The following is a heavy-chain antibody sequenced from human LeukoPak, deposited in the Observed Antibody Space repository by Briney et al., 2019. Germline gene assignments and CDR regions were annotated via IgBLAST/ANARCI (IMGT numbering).Heavy chain of an antibody. CDR2: IKQDGSET. CDR3: ARAQWRRPDY. Sequence: GGSLRLSCAASEFTFSGYWMSWFRQAPGKGLEWVATIKQDGSETDYVDSVKGRFTISRDNTKNSLCLQMNSLRIEDTAVYYCARAQWRRPDYWGQGTLVTVSS. V-gene: IGHV3-7*02. D-gene: IGHD5-12*01. J-gene: IGHJ4*02. CDR1: EFTFSGYW.